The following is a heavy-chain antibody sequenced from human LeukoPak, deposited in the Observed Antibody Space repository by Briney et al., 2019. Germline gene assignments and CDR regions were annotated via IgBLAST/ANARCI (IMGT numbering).Heavy chain of an antibody. D-gene: IGHD7-27*01. CDR2: IYPGDSDT. CDR3: ASSILGKDGYYYGMDV. CDR1: GYSFTSYW. V-gene: IGHV5-51*01. J-gene: IGHJ6*02. Sequence: GESLKISCKGSGYSFTSYWIGWVRQMPGKGLEWMGIIYPGDSDTRYSPSFQGQVTISADKSISTAYLQWSSLKASDTAMYYCASSILGKDGYYYGMDVWGQGTTVTVSS.